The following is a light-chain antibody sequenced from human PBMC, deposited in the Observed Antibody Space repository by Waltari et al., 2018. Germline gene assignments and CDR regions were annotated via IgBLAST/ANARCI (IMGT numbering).Light chain of an antibody. CDR1: SSNIRAGYA. V-gene: IGLV1-40*01. CDR2: PNN. J-gene: IGLJ3*02. Sequence: QSVLTQPHSVSVAPGQRVTISCTRSSSNIRAGYAVHWYQQLPGTAPKLLIYPNNTRPSGVPDRFSGSKSGTSASLAITGLQTEDEAYYYCQSYGRDWVFGGGTKLTVL. CDR3: QSYGRDWV.